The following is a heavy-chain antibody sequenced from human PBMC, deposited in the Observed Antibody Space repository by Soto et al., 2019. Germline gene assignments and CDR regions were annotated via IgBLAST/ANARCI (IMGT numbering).Heavy chain of an antibody. CDR3: AIVERLWEWVRGMDV. D-gene: IGHD3-3*01. Sequence: ASVKVSCKASGYTFTSYGISWVRQAPGQGLEWMGWISAYNGNTNYAQKLQGRVTMTTDTSTSTAYMELRSLRSDDTAVYYWAIVERLWEWVRGMDVWGQGTTVTVSS. J-gene: IGHJ6*02. V-gene: IGHV1-18*04. CDR2: ISAYNGNT. CDR1: GYTFTSYG.